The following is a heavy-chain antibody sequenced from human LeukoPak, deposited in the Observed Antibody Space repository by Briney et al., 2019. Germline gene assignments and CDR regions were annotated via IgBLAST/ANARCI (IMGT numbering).Heavy chain of an antibody. Sequence: GASVKVSCKASGYTFADYQMHWVRQAPGQGLEWMGWINPNIGSTNYEQKFQGRANMTRDTSISTAYMELRRLRSDNTAVYYCARLTDKLLYYDSSGYHDSWGQGTLVTVSS. J-gene: IGHJ5*01. CDR3: ARLTDKLLYYDSSGYHDS. CDR1: GYTFADYQ. V-gene: IGHV1-2*02. D-gene: IGHD3-22*01. CDR2: INPNIGST.